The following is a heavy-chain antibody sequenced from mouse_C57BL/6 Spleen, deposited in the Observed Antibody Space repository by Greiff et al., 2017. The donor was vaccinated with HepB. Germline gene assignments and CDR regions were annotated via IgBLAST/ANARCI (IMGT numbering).Heavy chain of an antibody. CDR1: GFSFNTYA. V-gene: IGHV10-1*01. Sequence: EVQRVESGGGLVQPKGSLKLSCAASGFSFNTYAMNWVRQAPGKGLEWVARIRSKSNNYATYYADSVKDRFTISRDDSESMLYLQMNNLKTEDTAMYYCVRHPEAGYYAMDYWGQGTSVTVSS. CDR3: VRHPEAGYYAMDY. J-gene: IGHJ4*01. CDR2: IRSKSNNYAT. D-gene: IGHD3-2*02.